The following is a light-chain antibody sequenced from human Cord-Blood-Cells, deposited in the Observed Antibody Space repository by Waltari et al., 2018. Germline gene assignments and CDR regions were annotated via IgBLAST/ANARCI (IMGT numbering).Light chain of an antibody. CDR1: SSDVGGYNY. V-gene: IGLV2-11*01. J-gene: IGLJ3*02. CDR2: DVS. Sequence: QSALTQPRSVSGSPGQSVTISCTGTSSDVGGYNYVSWYQQHPGKAPRLMIYDVSKRPSGVSDRFSGSKSGSTASLTISGLQAEDEADYYCCSYAGSYTWVFGGGTKLTVL. CDR3: CSYAGSYTWV.